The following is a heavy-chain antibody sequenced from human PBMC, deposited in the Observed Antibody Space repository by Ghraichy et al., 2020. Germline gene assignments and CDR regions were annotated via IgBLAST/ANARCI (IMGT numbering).Heavy chain of an antibody. J-gene: IGHJ4*02. CDR3: ASPPKYCSGGSCYEY. CDR2: SSHSGST. Sequence: GGGVEWVGESSHSGSTDYNPSLKSRVTISVDTSKNQFSLKLSAVTAADTAVYYCASPPKYCSGGSCYEYWGQGTLVTGSS. D-gene: IGHD2-15*01. V-gene: IGHV4-34*01.